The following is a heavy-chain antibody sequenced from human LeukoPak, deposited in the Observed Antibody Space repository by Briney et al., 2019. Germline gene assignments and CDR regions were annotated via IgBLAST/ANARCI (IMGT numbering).Heavy chain of an antibody. CDR3: ARAVVANSWDAFDI. CDR1: GGSISSYY. CDR2: IYTSGST. J-gene: IGHJ3*02. V-gene: IGHV4-4*07. Sequence: SEALSLTCTVSGGSISSYYWSWIRQPAGKGLEWIGRIYTSGSTNYNPSLKSRVTMSVDTSKNQFSLKLSSVTAADTAVYYCARAVVANSWDAFDIWGQGTMVTVSS. D-gene: IGHD2-2*01.